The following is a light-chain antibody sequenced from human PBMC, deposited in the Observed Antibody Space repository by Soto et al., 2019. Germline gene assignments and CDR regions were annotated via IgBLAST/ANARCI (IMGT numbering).Light chain of an antibody. J-gene: IGKJ1*01. CDR2: WAS. Sequence: DIVMTQSPDSLAVSLGERATINCRSSQSVLYSSKNKNYLAWYQQKPGQPPKLLINWASTRESGVPDRFSGSGSGTEFTLTISSLQAEDVAVHYCQQSNSLPPTFGQGTKVEIK. CDR3: QQSNSLPPT. V-gene: IGKV4-1*01. CDR1: QSVLYSSKNKNY.